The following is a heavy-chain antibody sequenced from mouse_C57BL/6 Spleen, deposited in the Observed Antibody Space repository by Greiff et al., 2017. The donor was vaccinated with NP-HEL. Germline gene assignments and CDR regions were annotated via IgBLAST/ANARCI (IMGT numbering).Heavy chain of an antibody. V-gene: IGHV1-4*01. D-gene: IGHD3-2*02. CDR3: ARGGGSGYVHFDH. CDR2: INPSGGYT. Sequence: VQLQQSGAELARPGASVKMSCKASGYTFTSYTMHWVKQRPGQGLEWIGYINPSGGYTKYNQKFKDKATLTADKSSSTAYMQLSSLTSEDSAVYYCARGGGSGYVHFDHWGQGTTLTVSS. CDR1: GYTFTSYT. J-gene: IGHJ2*01.